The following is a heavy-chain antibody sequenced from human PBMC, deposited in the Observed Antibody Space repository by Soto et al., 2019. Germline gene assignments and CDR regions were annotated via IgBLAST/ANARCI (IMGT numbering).Heavy chain of an antibody. CDR1: GFTVSSNY. D-gene: IGHD2-8*01. CDR3: ARERPYCTNGVCYTPGFDY. Sequence: GGSLRLSCAASGFTVSSNYMSWVRQAPGKGLEWVSVIYSGGSTYYADSVRGRFTISRDNSKNTLYLQMNSLRAEDTAVYYCARERPYCTNGVCYTPGFDYWGQGTLVTVSS. V-gene: IGHV3-53*01. CDR2: IYSGGST. J-gene: IGHJ4*02.